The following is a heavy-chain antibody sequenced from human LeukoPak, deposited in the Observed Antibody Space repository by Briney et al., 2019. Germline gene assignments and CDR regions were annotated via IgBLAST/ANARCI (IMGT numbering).Heavy chain of an antibody. V-gene: IGHV1-58*01. D-gene: IGHD3-22*01. CDR2: IVVGSGNT. CDR1: GFTFTSSA. CDR3: QSSEGDY. J-gene: IGHJ4*02. Sequence: SVKVSCKASGFTFTSSAAQWVRQARGQRLEWIGWIVVGSGNTNYAQKLQGRVTITADKSTSTAYMELSSLRSEDTAVYYCQSSEGDYWGQGTLVTVSS.